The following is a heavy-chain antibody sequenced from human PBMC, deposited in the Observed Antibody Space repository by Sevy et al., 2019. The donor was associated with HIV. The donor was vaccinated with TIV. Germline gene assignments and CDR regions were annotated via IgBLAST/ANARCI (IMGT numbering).Heavy chain of an antibody. CDR3: ARHGRGPYYYYYMDV. Sequence: SETLSLTCTVSGGSISSYHWSWIRQPPGKGLEWVGYINYSGNTKYNPSLKSRVTISVDTSKNQLSLKLSSVTAADTAVYYCARHGRGPYYYYYMDVWGKGTTVTVSS. CDR1: GGSISSYH. V-gene: IGHV4-59*08. J-gene: IGHJ6*03. D-gene: IGHD1-26*01. CDR2: INYSGNT.